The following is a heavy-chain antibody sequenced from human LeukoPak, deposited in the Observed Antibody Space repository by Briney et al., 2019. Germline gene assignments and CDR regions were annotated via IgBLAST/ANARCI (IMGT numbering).Heavy chain of an antibody. D-gene: IGHD3-22*01. Sequence: GGSLRLSCAASGFTFSGYGMRWVRQAPGKGLEWVAVISYDGSNKYYADSVKGRFTIAGDNSKNILYLQMNSLRADDTAVYYCAKDMHYDSSGYYGLQFDSWAQGTLVTVSS. J-gene: IGHJ4*02. CDR2: ISYDGSNK. V-gene: IGHV3-30*18. CDR3: AKDMHYDSSGYYGLQFDS. CDR1: GFTFSGYG.